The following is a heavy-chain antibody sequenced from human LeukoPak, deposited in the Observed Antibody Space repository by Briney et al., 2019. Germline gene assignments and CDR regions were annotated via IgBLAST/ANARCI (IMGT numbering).Heavy chain of an antibody. V-gene: IGHV3-21*01. CDR2: ISSSSSYI. Sequence: GGSLRLSCAASGFTFSNFWMSWVRQAPGKGLEWVSSISSSSSYIYYADSVKGRFTISRDNAKNSLYLQMNSLRAEDTAVYYCAKTGNIYYYYMDVWGKGTTVTVSS. CDR1: GFTFSNFW. J-gene: IGHJ6*03. CDR3: AKTGNIYYYYMDV. D-gene: IGHD1-14*01.